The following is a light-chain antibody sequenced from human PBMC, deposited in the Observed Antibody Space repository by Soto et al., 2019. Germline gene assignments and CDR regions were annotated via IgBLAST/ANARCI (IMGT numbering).Light chain of an antibody. CDR1: QSISSY. Sequence: EIVLTQSPATLSLSPGERATLSCRASQSISSYLAWYQQKPGQAPRLLISDASTRATGIPARFSGTGSGTDFTITISSLEHEDVAVYYCQQRSNWPQLTFGGGTKVEIK. V-gene: IGKV3-11*01. CDR2: DAS. CDR3: QQRSNWPQLT. J-gene: IGKJ4*01.